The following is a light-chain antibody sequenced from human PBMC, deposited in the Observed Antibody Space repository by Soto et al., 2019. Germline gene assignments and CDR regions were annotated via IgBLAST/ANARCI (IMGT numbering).Light chain of an antibody. V-gene: IGLV1-47*01. Sequence: QSVLTQPPSASATPGQRVTISCSGGISNIGSNPVYWHQHLPGTAPKLLVYRNNQRPSGVPDRFSDSKSGTSAFLAISGLRSEDEADYYCAAWDDRLSADVFGTGTKVTVL. CDR2: RNN. CDR3: AAWDDRLSADV. CDR1: ISNIGSNP. J-gene: IGLJ1*01.